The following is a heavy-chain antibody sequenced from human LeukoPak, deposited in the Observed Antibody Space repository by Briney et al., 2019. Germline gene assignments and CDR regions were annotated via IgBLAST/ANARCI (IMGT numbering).Heavy chain of an antibody. V-gene: IGHV1-18*01. CDR2: ISGYNGNT. D-gene: IGHD3-10*01. CDR1: GYTFTSYG. CDR3: ARVYYGSGSYYNVRYFDY. J-gene: IGHJ4*02. Sequence: ASVKVSCKAFGYTFTSYGISWVRQAPGQGLEWMGWISGYNGNTNYAQKFQGRVTITADESTSTAYMELSSLRSEDTAVYYCARVYYGSGSYYNVRYFDYWGQGTLVTVSS.